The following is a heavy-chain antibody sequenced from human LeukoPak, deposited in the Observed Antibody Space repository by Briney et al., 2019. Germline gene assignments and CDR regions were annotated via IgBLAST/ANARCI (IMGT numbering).Heavy chain of an antibody. J-gene: IGHJ4*02. Sequence: GASVKVSCKTFGYTFTSYDINWVRQATGQGLEWMGWMNPNSGNTGYAQKFQGRVTITRNTSISTAYMELSSLRSEDTAVYYCARGFPAAESYFDYWGQGTLVTVSS. D-gene: IGHD6-13*01. CDR3: ARGFPAAESYFDY. V-gene: IGHV1-8*03. CDR2: MNPNSGNT. CDR1: GYTFTSYD.